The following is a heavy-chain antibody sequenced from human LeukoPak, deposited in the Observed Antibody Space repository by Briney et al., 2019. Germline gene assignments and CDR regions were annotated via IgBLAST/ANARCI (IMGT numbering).Heavy chain of an antibody. CDR2: IYYSGST. V-gene: IGHV4-59*01. D-gene: IGHD3-16*01. J-gene: IGHJ5*02. CDR1: GGSISSYY. CDR3: ARDLRLGGLYWNWFDP. Sequence: PSETLSLTCTVSGGSISSYYWSWIRQPPGKGLEWIGYIYYSGSTNYNPSLKSRVTISVDTSKNQFSLKLSSVTAADTAVYYCARDLRLGGLYWNWFDPWGQGTLVTVSS.